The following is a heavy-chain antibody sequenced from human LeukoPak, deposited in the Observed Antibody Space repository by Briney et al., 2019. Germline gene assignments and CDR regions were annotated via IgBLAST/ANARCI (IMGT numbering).Heavy chain of an antibody. V-gene: IGHV4-4*07. Sequence: SGTLSLTCTVSGGSISSYYWSWIRQPAGKGLEWIGRIYTSRSTNYNPSLKSRVTMSVDTSKNQFSLKLSSVTAADTAVYYCARDFRGYSYGPFDYWGQGTLVTVSS. CDR3: ARDFRGYSYGPFDY. J-gene: IGHJ4*02. CDR2: IYTSRST. CDR1: GGSISSYY. D-gene: IGHD5-18*01.